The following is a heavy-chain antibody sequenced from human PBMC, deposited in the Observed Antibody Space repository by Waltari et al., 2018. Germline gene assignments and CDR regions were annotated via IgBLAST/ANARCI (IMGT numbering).Heavy chain of an antibody. CDR1: GGSLSGYY. CDR2: VKYGGTP. J-gene: IGHJ4*02. D-gene: IGHD6-19*01. Sequence: QVRLQQWGAGLLKPSETLSLTCVVSGGSLSGYYWSWIRQPPGKGLEWSGEVKYGGTPNDNPSLNSRITLSIDTSNNQFSLNLNSVTAADTAVYYCAKQVAGSGWYLGWGQGTLVSVSS. CDR3: AKQVAGSGWYLG. V-gene: IGHV4-34*01.